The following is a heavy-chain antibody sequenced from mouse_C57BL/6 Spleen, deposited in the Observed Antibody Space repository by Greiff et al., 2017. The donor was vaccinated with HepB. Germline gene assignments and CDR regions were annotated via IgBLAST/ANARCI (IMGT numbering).Heavy chain of an antibody. Sequence: VQLQQPGAELVKPGASVKMSCKASGYTFTSYWITWVKQRPGQGLEWIGDIYPGSGSTNYNEKFKSKATLTVDTSSSTAYMQLSSLTSEDSAVYYCARFYDGYYDVSYWYFDVWGTGTTVTVSS. CDR1: GYTFTSYW. V-gene: IGHV1-55*01. CDR2: IYPGSGST. D-gene: IGHD2-3*01. CDR3: ARFYDGYYDVSYWYFDV. J-gene: IGHJ1*03.